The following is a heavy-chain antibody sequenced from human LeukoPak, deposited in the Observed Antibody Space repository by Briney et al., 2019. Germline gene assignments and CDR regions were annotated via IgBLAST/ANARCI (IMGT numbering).Heavy chain of an antibody. D-gene: IGHD2-2*02. Sequence: GGSLRLSCVVSGFTFSTYWMHWVRQAPGKGLVWVSRINGDGRETTYGDSVKGRFTISRDNAKNTLYLQMSSLRAEDTAVYYCAKGIGSTSCYNYYGQGTLVTVSS. CDR1: GFTFSTYW. V-gene: IGHV3-74*01. J-gene: IGHJ4*02. CDR2: INGDGRET. CDR3: AKGIGSTSCYNY.